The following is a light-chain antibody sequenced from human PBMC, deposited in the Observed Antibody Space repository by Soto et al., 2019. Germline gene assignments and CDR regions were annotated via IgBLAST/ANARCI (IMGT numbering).Light chain of an antibody. CDR3: QQYGTSSWT. V-gene: IGKV3-20*01. CDR1: QSFSSSY. Sequence: EIVLTQSPGTLSLSPGERATLSCRASQSFSSSYLAWYQQKPGQAPGLLISGASTRATGIPDRFSGSGSGTGFTLTISRLEPEDFAVYYCQQYGTSSWTFGQGTKVEIK. J-gene: IGKJ1*01. CDR2: GAS.